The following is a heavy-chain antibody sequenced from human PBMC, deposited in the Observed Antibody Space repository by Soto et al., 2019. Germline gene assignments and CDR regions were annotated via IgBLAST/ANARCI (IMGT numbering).Heavy chain of an antibody. J-gene: IGHJ4*02. Sequence: PGGSLRLSCEGSGFTFSSFAMGWVCQAPGKGLEWLSSVSADGVSSFSADSVRGRFRVSRDNSKNTLFLQMRFLRVEDTAVYYCAKTRQAPVGTHFFDLWGQGTQVTVSS. V-gene: IGHV3-23*01. CDR1: GFTFSSFA. CDR3: AKTRQAPVGTHFFDL. CDR2: VSADGVSS.